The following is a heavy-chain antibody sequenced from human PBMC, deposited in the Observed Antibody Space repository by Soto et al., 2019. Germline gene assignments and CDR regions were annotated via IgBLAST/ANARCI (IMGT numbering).Heavy chain of an antibody. V-gene: IGHV4-59*01. CDR1: GGSISSYY. CDR2: IYYSGST. CDR3: AREVGHTNDY. J-gene: IGHJ4*02. Sequence: QVQLQESGPGLVKPSETLSLTCTVSGGSISSYYWSWIRQPPGKGLEWIGYIYYSGSTNYNPSLKSRVTISVDTSKNQFSLKLSSVTAADTAVYYCAREVGHTNDYWGPGTLVTVSS. D-gene: IGHD1-26*01.